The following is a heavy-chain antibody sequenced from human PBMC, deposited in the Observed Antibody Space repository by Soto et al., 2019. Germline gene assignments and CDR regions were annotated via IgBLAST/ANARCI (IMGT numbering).Heavy chain of an antibody. V-gene: IGHV3-74*01. Sequence: EVQLVESGGDLVQPGGSLRLSCAASGFTFSTYWMHWVRQAPGKGLLWVSRIKTDGTYATYADSVKGRFTISRDNAKNTLSLQMNSLRVEDAAVFYCAAGGSGDYANWGQGTLVTVSS. CDR2: IKTDGTYA. D-gene: IGHD3-22*01. CDR3: AAGGSGDYAN. J-gene: IGHJ4*02. CDR1: GFTFSTYW.